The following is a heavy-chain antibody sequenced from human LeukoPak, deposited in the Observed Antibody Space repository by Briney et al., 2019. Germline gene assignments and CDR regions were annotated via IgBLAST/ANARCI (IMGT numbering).Heavy chain of an antibody. CDR2: IYSGGTT. CDR3: ARDADYGGSPDAFDI. CDR1: GFTVSGNH. J-gene: IGHJ3*02. D-gene: IGHD4-23*01. Sequence: PGGSLRLSCAASGFTVSGNHMSWVRQAPGRGLNWVSIIYSGGTTYYADSVKGRFTISRDNSKNMLYLQMNSLRAEDTAVYYCARDADYGGSPDAFDIWGRGTIVTVSS. V-gene: IGHV3-53*01.